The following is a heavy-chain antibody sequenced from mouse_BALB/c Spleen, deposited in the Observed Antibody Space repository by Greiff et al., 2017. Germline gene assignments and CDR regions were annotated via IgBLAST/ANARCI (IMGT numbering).Heavy chain of an antibody. V-gene: IGHV1-69*02. CDR3: AREVLTGTDYYAMDY. Sequence: QVQLKQPGAELVKPGAPVKLSCKASGYTFTSYWMNWVKQRPGRGLEWIGRIDPSDSETHYNQKFKDKATLTVDKSSSTAYIQLSSLTSEDSAVYYCAREVLTGTDYYAMDYWGQGTSVTVSS. CDR1: GYTFTSYW. J-gene: IGHJ4*01. D-gene: IGHD4-1*01. CDR2: IDPSDSET.